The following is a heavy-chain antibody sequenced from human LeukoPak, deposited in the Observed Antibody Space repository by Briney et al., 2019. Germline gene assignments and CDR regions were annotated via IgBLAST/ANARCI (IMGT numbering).Heavy chain of an antibody. J-gene: IGHJ4*02. Sequence: SVKVSCKASRGTFSSYAISWVRQAPGQGLEWMGGIIPIFGTANYAQKFQGRVTITADESTSTAYMELSSLRSEDTAVYYCASPNSSGYYHPFYFDYWDQGTLVTVSS. CDR3: ASPNSSGYYHPFYFDY. CDR2: IIPIFGTA. CDR1: RGTFSSYA. D-gene: IGHD3-22*01. V-gene: IGHV1-69*13.